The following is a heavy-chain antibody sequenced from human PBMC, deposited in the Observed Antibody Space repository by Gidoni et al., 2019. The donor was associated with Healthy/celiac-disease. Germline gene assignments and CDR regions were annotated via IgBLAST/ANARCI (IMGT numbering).Heavy chain of an antibody. CDR2: ISYDGSNK. D-gene: IGHD3-22*01. CDR3: ARDDSSGYSDY. CDR1: GFTFSSYA. Sequence: QVQLVESGGGVVQPGRSLGLSCAASGFTFSSYAMHWVRQAPGKGLEWVAVISYDGSNKYYADSVKGRFTISRDNSKNTLYLQMNSLRAEDTAVYYCARDDSSGYSDYWGQGTLVTVSS. J-gene: IGHJ4*02. V-gene: IGHV3-30-3*01.